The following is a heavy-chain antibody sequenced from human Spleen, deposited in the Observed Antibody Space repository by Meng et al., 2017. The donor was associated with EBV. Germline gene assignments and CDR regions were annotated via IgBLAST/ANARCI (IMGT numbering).Heavy chain of an antibody. CDR3: ARGGYGTNYFDP. V-gene: IGHV4-61*01. D-gene: IGHD4/OR15-4a*01. CDR1: CASIRTGSYY. Sequence: QLQESGLGLVKTSETPVLACPVSCASIRTGSYYWTWIRQTPGKGLEWIGYVFFSGSTNYNPSPKSRVTMSIDTSKNQFSLNLRSATAADAAVYFCARGGYGTNYFDPWGQGTLVTVSS. CDR2: VFFSGST. J-gene: IGHJ5*02.